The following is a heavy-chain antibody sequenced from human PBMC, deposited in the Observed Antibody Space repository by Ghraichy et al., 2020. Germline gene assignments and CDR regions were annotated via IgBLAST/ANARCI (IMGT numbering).Heavy chain of an antibody. CDR2: ISYDGSNK. J-gene: IGHJ6*02. CDR3: VSGMRWLEYYYGMDV. V-gene: IGHV3-30*03. D-gene: IGHD6-19*01. Sequence: GESLNISCAASGFTFSSYGMHWVRQAPGKGLEWVAVISYDGSNKYYADSVKGRFTISRDNSKNTLYLQMNSLRAEDTAVYYCVSGMRWLEYYYGMDVWGQGTTVTVSS. CDR1: GFTFSSYG.